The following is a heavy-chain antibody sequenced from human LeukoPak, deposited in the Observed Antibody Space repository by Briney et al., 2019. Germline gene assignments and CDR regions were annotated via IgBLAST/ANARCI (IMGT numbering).Heavy chain of an antibody. CDR1: GFTFSNYW. D-gene: IGHD5-12*01. V-gene: IGHV3-74*01. CDR3: AREYNGGLDY. CDR2: IETDGTTI. J-gene: IGHJ4*02. Sequence: GGSLRLSCAASGFTFSNYWMHWVRQTPGKGLVWVANIETDGTTIHYADSVKGRFTISRDNAGNTVYLQMNSLRAEDTGVYHCAREYNGGLDYWGQGTLVTVSP.